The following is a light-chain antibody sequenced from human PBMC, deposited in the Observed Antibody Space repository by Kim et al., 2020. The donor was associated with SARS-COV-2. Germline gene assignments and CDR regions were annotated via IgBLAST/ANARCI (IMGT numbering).Light chain of an antibody. CDR2: GVS. J-gene: IGLJ1*01. Sequence: SSTISCTGTSSDVGVYNYFSWYQQHPDKAPKLMIYGVSNRPSGVSNRFSGSKSGNTASLTISGLQAEDEADYYCSSYTSGSTNYVFGTGTKVTVL. CDR1: SSDVGVYNY. V-gene: IGLV2-14*03. CDR3: SSYTSGSTNYV.